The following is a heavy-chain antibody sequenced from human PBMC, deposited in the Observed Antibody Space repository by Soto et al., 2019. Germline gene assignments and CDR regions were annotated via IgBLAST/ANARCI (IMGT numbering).Heavy chain of an antibody. D-gene: IGHD3-10*01. CDR1: GGTFSSYA. CDR3: ARGGGSGSYYNAFDI. J-gene: IGHJ3*02. Sequence: ASVKVSCKASGGTFSSYAISWVRQAPGQGLEWMGGIIPILGIANYAQKFQGRVTITADKSTSTAYMELSSLRSEDTAVYYCARGGGSGSYYNAFDIWGQGTMVTVSS. V-gene: IGHV1-69*10. CDR2: IIPILGIA.